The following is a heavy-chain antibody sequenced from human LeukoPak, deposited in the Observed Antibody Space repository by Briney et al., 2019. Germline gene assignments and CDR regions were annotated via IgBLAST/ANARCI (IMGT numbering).Heavy chain of an antibody. CDR2: INHSGST. D-gene: IGHD2-2*01. CDR1: GGSFSGYY. V-gene: IGHV4-34*01. J-gene: IGHJ6*02. CDR3: ARKAVVVPAATYYYYYYGMDV. Sequence: PSETLSLTCAVYGGSFSGYYWSWIRQPPGKGLVWIGEINHSGSTNYNPSLKSRVTISVDTSKNQFSLKLSSVTAADTAVYYCARKAVVVPAATYYYYYYGMDVWGQGTTVTVSS.